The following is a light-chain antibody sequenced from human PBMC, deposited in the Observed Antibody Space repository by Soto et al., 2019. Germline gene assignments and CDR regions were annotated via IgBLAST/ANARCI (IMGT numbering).Light chain of an antibody. CDR1: QSVTNNY. V-gene: IGKV3-20*01. CDR3: QQFGTSTGYT. CDR2: DAS. J-gene: IGKJ2*01. Sequence: EIVLTQSPGTLSLSPGERATLSCRASQSVTNNYLAWYQQKPGQAPRLLIYDASARLSGIPDRFSGSGSGTDFTLTISRLEPEDFAAYYCQQFGTSTGYTFGQGTKLEIK.